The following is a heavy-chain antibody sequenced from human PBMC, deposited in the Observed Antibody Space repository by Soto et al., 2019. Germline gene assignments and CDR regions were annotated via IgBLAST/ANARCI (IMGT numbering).Heavy chain of an antibody. Sequence: QVQLVQSGAEVRKPGSSVKVSCRVSGGTFSSYTINWVRQAPGQGLEWMGGIIPILGTTNYAQNFLGRVSITAEESTSTAYMELSSLGSEDTAMYYCARDEGGITMVRSYGMNVWGQGTTVTVPS. V-gene: IGHV1-69*01. CDR2: IIPILGTT. J-gene: IGHJ6*02. CDR1: GGTFSSYT. D-gene: IGHD3-10*01. CDR3: ARDEGGITMVRSYGMNV.